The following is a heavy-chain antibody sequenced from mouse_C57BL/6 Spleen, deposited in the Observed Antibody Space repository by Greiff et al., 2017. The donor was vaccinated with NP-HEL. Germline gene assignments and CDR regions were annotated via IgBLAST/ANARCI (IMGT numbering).Heavy chain of an antibody. CDR2: INSNGGST. D-gene: IGHD1-3*01. J-gene: IGHJ2*01. V-gene: IGHV5-6-3*01. CDR3: ARMAITIN. CDR1: GFTFSSYG. Sequence: EVKLMESGGGLVQPGGSLKLSCAASGFTFSSYGMSWVRQTPDKRLELVATINSNGGSTYYPDSVKGRFTISRDNAKNTLYLQMRSLKSEDTAMYYCARMAITINWGQGTTLTVSS.